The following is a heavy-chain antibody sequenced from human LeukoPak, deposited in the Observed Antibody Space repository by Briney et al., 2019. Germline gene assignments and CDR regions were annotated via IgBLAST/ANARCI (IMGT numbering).Heavy chain of an antibody. CDR3: AELGITMIGGV. Sequence: GGSLRLSFAASGFTFSSYEMNWVRQAPGKGLEWVSYISSRGSTIYYADSVKARFTISRHNAKNSLYLRMNSLRAEDTAVYYCAELGITMIGGVWGKGTTVTISS. J-gene: IGHJ6*04. CDR1: GFTFSSYE. D-gene: IGHD3-10*02. V-gene: IGHV3-48*03. CDR2: ISSRGSTI.